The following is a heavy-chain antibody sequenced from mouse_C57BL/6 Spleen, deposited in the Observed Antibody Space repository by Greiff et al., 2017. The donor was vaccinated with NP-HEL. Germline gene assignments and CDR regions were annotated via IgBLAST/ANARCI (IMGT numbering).Heavy chain of an antibody. CDR1: CYNIKDIY. V-gene: IGHV14-3*02. Sequence: EVQLQQSGAELVKPAASLKLSCTASCYNIKDIYIHWVKQRPEKGLERIRRTDPANGNTKYDPKFQGKATITADTSSNTAYLQLSSLTSEDTAVYYCRVSTINAWGQGTTLTVSS. D-gene: IGHD2-10*02. J-gene: IGHJ2*01. CDR2: TDPANGNT. CDR3: RVSTINA.